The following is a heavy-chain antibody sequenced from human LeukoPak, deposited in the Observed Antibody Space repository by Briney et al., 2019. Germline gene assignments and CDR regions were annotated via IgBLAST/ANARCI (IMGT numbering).Heavy chain of an antibody. V-gene: IGHV3-33*01. Sequence: GKSQRLSCVASGFTFSRFNMHWVRQAPGKGLEWVALIWYDGTDTYNADSVKGRFTISRDDSKNTVYLQMNSLRAEDTAFYYCARGFLDFDFWGHGTLVTVSS. CDR1: GFTFSRFN. D-gene: IGHD3-3*01. J-gene: IGHJ4*01. CDR3: ARGFLDFDF. CDR2: IWYDGTDT.